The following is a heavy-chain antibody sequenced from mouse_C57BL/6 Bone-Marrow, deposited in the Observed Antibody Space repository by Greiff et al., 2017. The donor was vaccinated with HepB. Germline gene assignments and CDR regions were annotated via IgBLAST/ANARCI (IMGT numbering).Heavy chain of an antibody. CDR2: IDPENGDT. D-gene: IGHD2-4*01. J-gene: IGHJ4*01. CDR3: TTGGYYDYGYAMDD. Sequence: VQLQQSGAELVRPGASVKLSCTASGFNIKDDYMHWVKQRPEQGLEWIGWIDPENGDTEYASKFQGKATITADTSSNTAYLQLSSLTSEDTAVYYWTTGGYYDYGYAMDDWGQGTSVTVSS. V-gene: IGHV14-4*01. CDR1: GFNIKDDY.